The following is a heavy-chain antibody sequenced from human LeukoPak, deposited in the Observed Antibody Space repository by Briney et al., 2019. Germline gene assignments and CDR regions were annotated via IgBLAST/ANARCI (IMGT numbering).Heavy chain of an antibody. D-gene: IGHD4-17*01. J-gene: IGHJ4*02. V-gene: IGHV6-1*01. Sequence: SQTLSLTCAISGDSVSSNTAAGNWIRQSPSRGLDWLGSTYYRSQWYNDDAVSVKSRITINPDTSKNQFCLQLNSVTPEDTAVYCCARVTVTTLENWGEGTLGTVSS. CDR2: TYYRSQWYN. CDR3: ARVTVTTLEN. CDR1: GDSVSSNTAA.